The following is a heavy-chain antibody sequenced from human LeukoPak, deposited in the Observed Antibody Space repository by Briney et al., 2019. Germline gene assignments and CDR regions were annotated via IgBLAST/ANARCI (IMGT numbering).Heavy chain of an antibody. Sequence: SETLSLTCTVSGGSISSYYWSWIRQPAGKVLEWIGRIYTSGSTNYNPSLKSRVTMSVDTSTNQFSLKLSSVTAADTAVYYCARGQLAFNWFDPWGQGTLVTVSS. V-gene: IGHV4-4*07. CDR3: ARGQLAFNWFDP. CDR2: IYTSGST. CDR1: GGSISSYY. D-gene: IGHD1-1*01. J-gene: IGHJ5*02.